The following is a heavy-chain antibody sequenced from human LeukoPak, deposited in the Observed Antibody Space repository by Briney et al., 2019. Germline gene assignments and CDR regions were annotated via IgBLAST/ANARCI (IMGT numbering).Heavy chain of an antibody. CDR3: ASPHRYYDVWSGYPPYDN. Sequence: SVKASCKAFGGTFSNYAIGWVRQAPGQGLEWLGVIIPVSGTTNYAQRFQGRVTITADTSTTTAYMELSSLRSDDTAVYFCASPHRYYDVWSGYPPYDNWGQGTLVTVSS. V-gene: IGHV1-69*06. CDR1: GGTFSNYA. CDR2: IIPVSGTT. D-gene: IGHD3-3*01. J-gene: IGHJ4*02.